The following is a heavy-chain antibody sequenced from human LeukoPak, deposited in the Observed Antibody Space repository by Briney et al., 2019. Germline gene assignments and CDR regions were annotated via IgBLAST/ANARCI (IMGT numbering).Heavy chain of an antibody. V-gene: IGHV3-53*01. CDR1: GFTVSSTY. CDR3: ASRHCSGGDCYFAGADPFDH. D-gene: IGHD2-21*01. J-gene: IGHJ4*02. Sequence: GSLRLSCAASGFTVSSTYMSWVRQSPGKGLEWVSVVYKDGKMFYIDSVKGRFAISRDTSKNTVYLQMNNLRAEDTAVYYCASRHCSGGDCYFAGADPFDHWGQGTLATVSS. CDR2: VYKDGKM.